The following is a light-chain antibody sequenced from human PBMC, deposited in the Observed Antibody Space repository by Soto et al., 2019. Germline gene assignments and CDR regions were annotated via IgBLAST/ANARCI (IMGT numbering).Light chain of an antibody. CDR1: QSLTTR. CDR2: DAS. J-gene: IGKJ3*01. CDR3: QPSTDYWGT. Sequence: DIQMTQSPSSLSASIGDRVSITCRASQSLTTRLAWYQHEPGKAPKLLIYDASTLQDGVPSRFSGSGSGTEFTLPINRLQPDDYATYYCQPSTDYWGTFGPGTRVDIK. V-gene: IGKV1-5*01.